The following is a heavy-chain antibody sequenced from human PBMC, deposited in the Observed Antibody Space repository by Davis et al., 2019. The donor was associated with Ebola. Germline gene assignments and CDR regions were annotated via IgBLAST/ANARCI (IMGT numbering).Heavy chain of an antibody. CDR1: GFTFSSYW. J-gene: IGHJ6*02. CDR3: ARVRGVPAAIAYYYGMDV. D-gene: IGHD2-2*02. V-gene: IGHV3-9*01. Sequence: PGGSLRLSCAASGFTFSSYWMHWVRQAPGKGLEWVSGISWNSGSIGYADSVKGRFTISRDNAKNSLYLQMNSLRSEDTAVYYCARVRGVPAAIAYYYGMDVWGQGTTVTVSS. CDR2: ISWNSGSI.